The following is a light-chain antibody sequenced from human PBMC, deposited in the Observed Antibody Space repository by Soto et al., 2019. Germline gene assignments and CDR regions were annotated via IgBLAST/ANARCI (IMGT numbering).Light chain of an antibody. CDR3: QQRSNWPTLYT. CDR1: QSVSSY. CDR2: DAS. V-gene: IGKV3-11*01. Sequence: EIVLTQSPATLSLSPGERATLSCRASQSVSSYLAWYQQKPGQAPRLLIYDASNRATGIPARFSGSGSGTDFTLTISSLEPEDFAVYYCQQRSNWPTLYTFGQGKKLEIK. J-gene: IGKJ2*01.